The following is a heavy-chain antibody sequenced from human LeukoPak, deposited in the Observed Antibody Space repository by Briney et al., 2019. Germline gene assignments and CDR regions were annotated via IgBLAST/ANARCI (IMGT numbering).Heavy chain of an antibody. D-gene: IGHD6-13*01. V-gene: IGHV3-30-3*01. CDR1: GFTFSSYA. Sequence: GGSLRLSCAASGFTFSSYAMHWVRRAPGKGLEWVAVISYDGSNKYYADSVKGRFTISRDNSKNTLYLQMNSLRAEDTAVYYCARDLADSSSWVYYYYYGMDVWGQGTTVTVSS. CDR2: ISYDGSNK. CDR3: ARDLADSSSWVYYYYYGMDV. J-gene: IGHJ6*02.